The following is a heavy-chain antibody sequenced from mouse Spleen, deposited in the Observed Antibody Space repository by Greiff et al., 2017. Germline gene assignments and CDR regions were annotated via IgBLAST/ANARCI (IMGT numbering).Heavy chain of an antibody. J-gene: IGHJ2*01. V-gene: IGHV5-17*02. Sequence: EVMLVESGGGLVQPGGSRKLSCAASGFTFSSFGMHWVRQAPEKGLEWVAYISSGSSTIYYADTVKGRFTISRDNPKNTLFLQMTSLRSEDTAMYYCARRLFFDYWGQGTTLTVSS. CDR2: ISSGSSTI. CDR3: ARRLFFDY. CDR1: GFTFSSFG.